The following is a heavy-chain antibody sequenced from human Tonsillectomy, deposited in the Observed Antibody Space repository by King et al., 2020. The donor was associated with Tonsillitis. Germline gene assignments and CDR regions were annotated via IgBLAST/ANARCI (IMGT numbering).Heavy chain of an antibody. CDR2: IYSNGNI. D-gene: IGHD3-16*01. J-gene: IGHJ4*02. V-gene: IGHV4-59*01. CDR3: ARDAYGSIDY. CDR1: GASINNYS. Sequence: QLQESGPGLLKPSQTLSLTCTVSGASINNYSWNWLRQPPGERLEWIGLIYSNGNINYNPSLKSRISVSADTSKNQVSLRVTSVTAADTAIYYCARDAYGSIDYWGQGTLVTVSS.